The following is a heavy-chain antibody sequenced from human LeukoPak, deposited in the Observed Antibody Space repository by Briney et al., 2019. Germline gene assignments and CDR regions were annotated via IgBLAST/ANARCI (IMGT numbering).Heavy chain of an antibody. CDR1: GFTFSDSW. CDR2: MNQDGSAK. Sequence: GGSLRLSCAASGFTFSDSWMSWVRQAPGKGLEWVANMNQDGSAKGYVDSVKGRFTISRDNARNPLYLQMSSLRPEDTAVYYCATYTHWVAGDVWGQGTTVTVSS. D-gene: IGHD3-16*01. CDR3: ATYTHWVAGDV. J-gene: IGHJ6*02. V-gene: IGHV3-7*01.